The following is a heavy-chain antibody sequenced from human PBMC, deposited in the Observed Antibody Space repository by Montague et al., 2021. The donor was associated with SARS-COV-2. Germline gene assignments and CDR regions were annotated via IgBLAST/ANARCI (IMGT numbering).Heavy chain of an antibody. Sequence: SETLSLTCTVSGGSISSYYWSWIRQPPGKGLEWIGYIYYSGSTNYNPSLKSRVTISVDTSKNQFSLQLSSVTAADTAVYYCARGGTYHYGMDVWGQGTTVAVSS. D-gene: IGHD3-16*01. V-gene: IGHV4-59*12. CDR2: IYYSGST. J-gene: IGHJ6*02. CDR1: GGSISSYY. CDR3: ARGGTYHYGMDV.